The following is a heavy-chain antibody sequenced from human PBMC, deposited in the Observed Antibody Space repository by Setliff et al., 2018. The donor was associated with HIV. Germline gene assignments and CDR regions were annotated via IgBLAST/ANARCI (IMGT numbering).Heavy chain of an antibody. D-gene: IGHD5-18*01. CDR1: GGSFSGYY. Sequence: PSETLSLTCAVYGGSFSGYYWSWIRQPPGKGLEWIGEINHSGSTNYNPSPKSRVTISVDTSKNQFSLKLSSVTAADTAVYYCARLPGAGGMVTDYYYMDVWGKGTTVTVSS. J-gene: IGHJ6*03. V-gene: IGHV4-34*01. CDR2: INHSGST. CDR3: ARLPGAGGMVTDYYYMDV.